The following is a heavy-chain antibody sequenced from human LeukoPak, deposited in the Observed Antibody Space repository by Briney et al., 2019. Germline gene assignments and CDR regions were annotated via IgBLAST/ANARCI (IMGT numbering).Heavy chain of an antibody. J-gene: IGHJ4*02. CDR2: INHSGST. CDR1: GGSFSGYY. D-gene: IGHD6-19*01. Sequence: SETLSLTCAVYGGSFSGYYWSWIRQPPGKGLEWIGEINHSGSTNYNPSLKSRVTISVDTSKDQFSLKLSSVTAADTAVYYCARGSSSGWSTFDYWGQGTLVTVSS. CDR3: ARGSSSGWSTFDY. V-gene: IGHV4-34*01.